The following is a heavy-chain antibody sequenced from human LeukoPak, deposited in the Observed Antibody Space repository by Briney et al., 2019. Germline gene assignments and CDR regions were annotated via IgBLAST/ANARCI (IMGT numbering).Heavy chain of an antibody. Sequence: PSETLSLTCTVSGGSISSYYWSWIRQPPGKGLEWIGYTYYSGSTNYNPSLKSRVTISVDTSKNQFSLKLSSVTAADTAVYYCARLEYSAFDYWGQGTLVTVSS. D-gene: IGHD5-18*01. CDR3: ARLEYSAFDY. CDR1: GGSISSYY. V-gene: IGHV4-59*08. J-gene: IGHJ4*02. CDR2: TYYSGST.